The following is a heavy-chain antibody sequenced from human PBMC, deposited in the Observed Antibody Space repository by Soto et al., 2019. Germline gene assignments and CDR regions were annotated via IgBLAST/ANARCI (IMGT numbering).Heavy chain of an antibody. J-gene: IGHJ2*01. CDR3: ARKGSGYWYFDL. Sequence: SETLSLTCTVSGGSISSYYWSWIRQPPGKGLEWIGYIYYSGSTNDNPSLKSRVTISVDTSKNQFSLKLSSVTAADTAVYYCARKGSGYWYFDLWGRGTLVTVSS. V-gene: IGHV4-59*01. D-gene: IGHD3-22*01. CDR1: GGSISSYY. CDR2: IYYSGST.